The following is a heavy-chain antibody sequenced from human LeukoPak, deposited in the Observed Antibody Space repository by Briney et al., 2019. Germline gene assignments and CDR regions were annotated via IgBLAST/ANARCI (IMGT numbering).Heavy chain of an antibody. V-gene: IGHV1-69*05. CDR3: ARDRGCSSTSCFNWFDP. D-gene: IGHD2-2*01. J-gene: IGHJ5*02. CDR1: GGTFSSYA. CDR2: IIPIFGTA. Sequence: SVKVSCKASGGTFSSYAISWVRQAPGQGLEWMGGIIPIFGTANYAQKFQGRVTITTDESTSTAYMELSSLRSEDTAVYYCARDRGCSSTSCFNWFDPWGQGTLVTVSS.